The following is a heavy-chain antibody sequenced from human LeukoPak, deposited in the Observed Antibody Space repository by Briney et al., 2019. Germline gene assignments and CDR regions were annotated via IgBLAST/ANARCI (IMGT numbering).Heavy chain of an antibody. Sequence: SETLSLTCTVSGGSISSYYWSWIRQPAGKGLEWLGYIYHSGSTKYNPSLESRVTISVDTSKNQFSLKVSSVTAADTAMYHCARHISGSVAFDIWGQGTMVTVSS. V-gene: IGHV4-59*08. CDR3: ARHISGSVAFDI. D-gene: IGHD1-20*01. J-gene: IGHJ3*02. CDR2: IYHSGST. CDR1: GGSISSYY.